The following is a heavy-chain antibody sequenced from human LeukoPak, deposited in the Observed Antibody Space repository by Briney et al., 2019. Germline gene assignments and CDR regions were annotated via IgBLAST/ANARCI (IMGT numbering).Heavy chain of an antibody. Sequence: QPGGSLRLSCAASRFTFTSYWMHWVRQAPGKGLVWVSRINSHGSSTSYADSVKGRFTISRDNAKNTLYLQMNSLRAEDTAVYYCARVAVAGSVDCWGQGTLVTVSS. D-gene: IGHD6-19*01. CDR2: INSHGSST. CDR1: RFTFTSYW. J-gene: IGHJ4*02. V-gene: IGHV3-74*01. CDR3: ARVAVAGSVDC.